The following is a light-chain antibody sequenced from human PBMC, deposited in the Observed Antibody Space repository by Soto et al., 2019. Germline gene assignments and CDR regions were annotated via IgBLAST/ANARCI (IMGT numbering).Light chain of an antibody. CDR2: EDN. J-gene: IGLJ2*01. CDR3: QSYDSSNPVV. CDR1: SGSIASNY. V-gene: IGLV6-57*04. Sequence: NFMLTQPHSVSESPGKTVTISCTRSSGSIASNYVQWYQQRPGSAPTTVIYEDNQRPSGVPDRFSGSIDISSNSASLTISGLKTEDEADYYCQSYDSSNPVVFGGGTKLTVL.